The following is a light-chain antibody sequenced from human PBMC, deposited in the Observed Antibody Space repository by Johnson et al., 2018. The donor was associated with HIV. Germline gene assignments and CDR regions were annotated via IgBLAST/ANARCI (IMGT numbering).Light chain of an antibody. CDR1: SSNIGNNY. CDR3: GTWDSSLSAYV. J-gene: IGLJ1*01. CDR2: DNN. Sequence: VLTQPPSVSAAPGQKVTISCSGSSSNIGNNYVSWYQQLPGTAPKLLIYDNNKRPSGIPDRFSGSKSGTSATLGITGLQTGDEADYYCGTWDSSLSAYVFGTWTKVTGL. V-gene: IGLV1-51*01.